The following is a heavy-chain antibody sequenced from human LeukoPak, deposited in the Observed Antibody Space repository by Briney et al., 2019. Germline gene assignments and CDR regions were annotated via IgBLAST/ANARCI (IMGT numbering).Heavy chain of an antibody. V-gene: IGHV4-39*07. D-gene: IGHD1-26*01. CDR3: ASTREWELLK. CDR1: GGSSSSSSCY. J-gene: IGHJ4*02. Sequence: SETLSLTCTVAGGSSSSSSCYWGWIRQPPGKGLEWSGSIYYGGSTCYNPSLKSRVTISVDTSKNQFSLKLSSVTAADTAVYYCASTREWELLKWGQGTLLTVPS. CDR2: IYYGGST.